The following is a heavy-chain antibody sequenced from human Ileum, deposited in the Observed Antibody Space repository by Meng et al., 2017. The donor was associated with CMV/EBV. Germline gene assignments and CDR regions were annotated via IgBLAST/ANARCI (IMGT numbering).Heavy chain of an antibody. V-gene: IGHV1-69*10. D-gene: IGHD2-2*01. CDR1: GGTFSSYA. CDR3: ARCAVVPAAMEGYYYYGMDV. Sequence: SVKVSCKASGGTFSSYAISWVRQAPGQGLEWMGGIIPILGIANYAQKFQGRVTITADKSTSTAYMELSSLRSEDTAVYYCARCAVVPAAMEGYYYYGMDVWGQGTTVTVSS. CDR2: IIPILGIA. J-gene: IGHJ6*02.